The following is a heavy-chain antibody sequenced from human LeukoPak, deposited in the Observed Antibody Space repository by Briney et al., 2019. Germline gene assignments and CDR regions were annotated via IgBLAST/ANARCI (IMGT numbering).Heavy chain of an antibody. Sequence: ASVTVSCMASGYTFTSYDISWVRQAPGQGREWMGWMNPNSGNTGYAQKFQGRVTITRNTSISTAYMELSSLRSEDTAVYYCARGPRIAAAGDWFDPWGQGTLVTVSS. D-gene: IGHD6-13*01. V-gene: IGHV1-8*03. J-gene: IGHJ5*02. CDR3: ARGPRIAAAGDWFDP. CDR2: MNPNSGNT. CDR1: GYTFTSYD.